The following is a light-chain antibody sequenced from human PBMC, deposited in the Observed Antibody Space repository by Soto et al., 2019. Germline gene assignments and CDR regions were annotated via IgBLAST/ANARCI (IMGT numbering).Light chain of an antibody. CDR3: MQALQTAWT. CDR2: LGS. Sequence: DIVMTQSPLSLPVPPGEPASTSCRSSQSLLHSNGYNYLDWYLQKPGQSPQLLIYLGSNRASGVPDRFSGSGSGTDFTLKISRVEAEDVGVYYCMQALQTAWTFGQGTKVDIK. J-gene: IGKJ1*01. V-gene: IGKV2-28*01. CDR1: QSLLHSNGYNY.